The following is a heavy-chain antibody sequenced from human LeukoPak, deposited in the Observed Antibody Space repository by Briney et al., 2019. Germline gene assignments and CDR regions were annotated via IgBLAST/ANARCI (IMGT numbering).Heavy chain of an antibody. CDR1: GFTFSSYA. Sequence: GGSLRLSCAASGFTFSSYAMHWVRQAPGKGLEWVAVISYDGSNKYYADSVKGRFTISRDNSKNTLYLQMNSLRAEDTAVYYCARDWAGEGASNQLDHWGQGTLVSVSS. V-gene: IGHV3-30-3*01. J-gene: IGHJ4*02. CDR3: ARDWAGEGASNQLDH. D-gene: IGHD1-14*01. CDR2: ISYDGSNK.